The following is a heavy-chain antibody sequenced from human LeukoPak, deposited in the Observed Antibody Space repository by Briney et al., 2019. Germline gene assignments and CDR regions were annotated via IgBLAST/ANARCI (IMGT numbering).Heavy chain of an antibody. V-gene: IGHV4-4*07. D-gene: IGHD6-19*01. Sequence: SETLSLTCTVSGGSISSYYGSWIRQPAGKGLEWIGRIYPSGSTNYTPSLKSRVTISLDTSKNQFSLKRRSVTAADTAVYYCARVRYTSGWYRWWFDPCGQGTLVTVSS. CDR3: ARVRYTSGWYRWWFDP. CDR1: GGSISSYY. CDR2: IYPSGST. J-gene: IGHJ5*02.